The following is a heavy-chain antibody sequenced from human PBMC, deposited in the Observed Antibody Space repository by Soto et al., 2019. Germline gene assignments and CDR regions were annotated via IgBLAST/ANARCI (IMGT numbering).Heavy chain of an antibody. CDR2: INHSGST. J-gene: IGHJ5*02. CDR3: GRDERSDSGYDWVGL. V-gene: IGHV4-34*01. Sequence: SWIRQPPGKGLEWIGEINHSGSTHYNPSLKSRVTISVDTSKNQFSLKLSAVTAEDTAVYYSGRDERSDSGYDWVGLWGPGARETISS. D-gene: IGHD5-12*01.